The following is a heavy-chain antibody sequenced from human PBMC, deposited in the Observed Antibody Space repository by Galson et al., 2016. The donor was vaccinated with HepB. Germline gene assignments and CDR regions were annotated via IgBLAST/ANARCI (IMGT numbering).Heavy chain of an antibody. J-gene: IGHJ6*02. Sequence: SLRLSCAASGFTVSSTYMTWVRQPPGKGLEWVSIIYSGGRKYYADSLKGRFTIPRDNSKNTLLLEMNSLTVDDTAVYYCARVGAVRAEEGLDVWGHGTTVTVSS. CDR3: ARVGAVRAEEGLDV. CDR2: IYSGGRK. V-gene: IGHV3-53*01. CDR1: GFTVSSTY. D-gene: IGHD3-10*01.